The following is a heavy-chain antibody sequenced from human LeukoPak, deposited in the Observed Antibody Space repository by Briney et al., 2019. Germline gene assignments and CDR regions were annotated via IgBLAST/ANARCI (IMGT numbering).Heavy chain of an antibody. CDR1: GGSISSYY. D-gene: IGHD5-18*01. V-gene: IGHV4-59*01. CDR2: IYYSGST. J-gene: IGHJ5*02. Sequence: PSETLSLTCTVSGGSISSYYWSWIRQPPGKGLDWIGYIYYSGSTNYNPSLKSRVTISVDTSKNQFSLKLSSVTAADTAVYYCARDSSAVDTAMVRGWFDPWGQGTLVTVSS. CDR3: ARDSSAVDTAMVRGWFDP.